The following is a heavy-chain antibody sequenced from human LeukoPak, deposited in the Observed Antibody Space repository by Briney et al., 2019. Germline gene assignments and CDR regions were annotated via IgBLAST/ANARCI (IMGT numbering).Heavy chain of an antibody. V-gene: IGHV3-30*04. CDR1: GFTFSRYA. D-gene: IGHD2-2*01. CDR3: AREEYDYALGALDV. J-gene: IGHJ6*02. Sequence: GRSLRLSCAPSGFTFSRYAMQWVRQAPGKGLEWGAVISSDGNLIFYADSVKGRFTISRDNSKNTVYLQMNSLRAEDTAVFYCAREEYDYALGALDVWGQGTTVSVSS. CDR2: ISSDGNLI.